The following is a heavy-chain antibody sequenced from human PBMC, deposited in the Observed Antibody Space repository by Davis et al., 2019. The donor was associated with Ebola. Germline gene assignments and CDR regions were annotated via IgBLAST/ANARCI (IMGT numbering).Heavy chain of an antibody. J-gene: IGHJ4*02. CDR3: AKDGWAYSYGTDY. CDR1: GFTFDDYA. CDR2: INWNGGST. Sequence: GGSLRLSCAASGFTFDDYAMTWVRQAPGKGLEWVSGINWNGGSTGYADSVKGRFTISRDNSKNTLYLQMNSLRAEDTAVYYCAKDGWAYSYGTDYWGQGTLVTVSS. V-gene: IGHV3-20*04. D-gene: IGHD5-18*01.